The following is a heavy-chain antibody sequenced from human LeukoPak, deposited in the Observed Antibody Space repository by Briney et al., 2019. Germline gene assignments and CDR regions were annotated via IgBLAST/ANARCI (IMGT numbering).Heavy chain of an antibody. CDR1: GFTFSSYA. D-gene: IGHD3-22*01. CDR3: TKEYDYSGYFGQGRGYFDY. Sequence: PGGSLRLSCGASGFTFSSYAMAWVRQAPGKGLEWVSAIRGTGSSTYYADSVKGRFTISRDNSKSTLYLQMNSLRAEDTAIYFCTKEYDYSGYFGQGRGYFDYWGQGTLVIVSS. J-gene: IGHJ4*02. V-gene: IGHV3-23*01. CDR2: IRGTGSST.